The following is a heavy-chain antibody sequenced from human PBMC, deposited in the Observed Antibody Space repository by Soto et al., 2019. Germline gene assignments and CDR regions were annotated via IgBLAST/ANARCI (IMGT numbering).Heavy chain of an antibody. D-gene: IGHD7-27*01. CDR2: IIPRFGTT. CDR1: GDTFKNCV. V-gene: IGHV1-69*01. Sequence: QVQVVQSGVEVRRPGSSVKVSCKASGDTFKNCVISWVRQAPGQGLEWMGGIIPRFGTTDFAQRFQGRLTITTDESTTTAYMELRRLRSEDTATYYCAAELGFGKLAVVWGQGIRVIVSS. CDR3: AAELGFGKLAVV. J-gene: IGHJ6*02.